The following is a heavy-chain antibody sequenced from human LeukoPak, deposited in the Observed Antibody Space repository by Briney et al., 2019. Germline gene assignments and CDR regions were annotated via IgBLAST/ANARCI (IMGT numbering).Heavy chain of an antibody. CDR1: GLTFRIYW. CDR2: INQDGSDK. Sequence: GGSLRLSCAASGLTFRIYWMTWVRQAPGKGLEWVANINQDGSDKYYVDSVKGRFTITRDNAKNSLYLQMNSLRAEDTAVYYCARDSGYDSGDYWGQGTLVTVSS. V-gene: IGHV3-7*01. J-gene: IGHJ4*02. D-gene: IGHD5-12*01. CDR3: ARDSGYDSGDY.